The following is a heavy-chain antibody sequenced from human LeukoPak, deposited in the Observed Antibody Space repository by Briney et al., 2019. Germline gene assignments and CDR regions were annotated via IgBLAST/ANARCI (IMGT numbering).Heavy chain of an antibody. Sequence: GGSLRLSCAASGFTFSSYWMSWVRQAPGKGLEWVANIKQDGSEKYYVDSVKGRFTISRDNAKNSLYLQMNSLRAEDTAVYYCARDCSSTSCYFDAFDIWGQGTMVTVSS. CDR1: GFTFSSYW. V-gene: IGHV3-7*01. J-gene: IGHJ3*02. D-gene: IGHD2-2*01. CDR2: IKQDGSEK. CDR3: ARDCSSTSCYFDAFDI.